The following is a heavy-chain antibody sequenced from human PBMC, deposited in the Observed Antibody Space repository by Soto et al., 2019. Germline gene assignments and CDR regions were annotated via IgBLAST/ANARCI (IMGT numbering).Heavy chain of an antibody. CDR2: LWSDGIKT. J-gene: IGHJ4*02. CDR3: ARDLNYWSLLIDH. D-gene: IGHD2-8*02. CDR1: GFSLSRYG. V-gene: IGHV3-33*01. Sequence: HPGGSLRLSCTASGFSLSRYGLHWVRQAPGKGLEWVAGLWSDGIKTSYTDSVKGRFTIPRDTSKNMLYLQMNSLGAEDTAVYYCARDLNYWSLLIDHWGQGTLVTVSS.